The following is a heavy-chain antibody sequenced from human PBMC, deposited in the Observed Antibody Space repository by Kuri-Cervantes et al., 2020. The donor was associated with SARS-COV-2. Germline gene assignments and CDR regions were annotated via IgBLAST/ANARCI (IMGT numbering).Heavy chain of an antibody. D-gene: IGHD2-15*01. CDR3: ARGRQFWDIVVVVAARWFDP. Sequence: ESLKISCAASGFTFSSYEMNWIRQPPGKGLEWIGEINHSGSTNYNPSLKSRVTISVDTSKNQFSLKLSSVTAADTAVYYCARGRQFWDIVVVVAARWFDPWGQGTLVTDSS. J-gene: IGHJ5*02. V-gene: IGHV4-34*01. CDR1: GFTFSSYE. CDR2: INHSGST.